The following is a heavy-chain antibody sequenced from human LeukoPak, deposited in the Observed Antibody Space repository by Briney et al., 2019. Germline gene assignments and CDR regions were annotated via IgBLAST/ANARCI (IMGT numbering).Heavy chain of an antibody. D-gene: IGHD3-10*01. V-gene: IGHV3-21*01. CDR2: ISSSSSYI. Sequence: AGGSLRLSCAASGFTFSSYSMNWVRQAPGKGLEWVSSISSSSSYIYYADSVKGRFTISRDNAKNSLYLQMNSLRAEDTAVYYCAREDLAYGSGSYFYYYYYGMDVWGQGTTVTVSS. CDR1: GFTFSSYS. CDR3: AREDLAYGSGSYFYYYYYGMDV. J-gene: IGHJ6*02.